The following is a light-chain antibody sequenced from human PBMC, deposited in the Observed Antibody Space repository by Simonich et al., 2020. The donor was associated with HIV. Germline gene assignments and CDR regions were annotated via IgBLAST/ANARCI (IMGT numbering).Light chain of an antibody. V-gene: IGKV1-17*03. CDR1: QGISNY. CDR2: AAS. J-gene: IGKJ3*01. Sequence: DIQMTQSPSAMSASVGDSVTITCRATQGISNYLAWFQQKPGKVPKRLIYAASSLQRGVPSRFSGSGSGTEFTLTINSLEAEDAATYYCHQSSSLPHTFGPGTKVEIK. CDR3: HQSSSLPHT.